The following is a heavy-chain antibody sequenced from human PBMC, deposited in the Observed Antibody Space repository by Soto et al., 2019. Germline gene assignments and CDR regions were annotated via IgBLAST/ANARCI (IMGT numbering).Heavy chain of an antibody. V-gene: IGHV4-34*01. CDR1: GGSFSGYY. D-gene: IGHD6-6*01. J-gene: IGHJ4*02. Sequence: SETLSLTCAVYGGSFSGYYWSWIRQPPGKGLEWIGEINHSGSTNYNPSLKSRVTISVDTSKNQFSLKLSSVTAADTAVYYCARGGSIAARPIRWRYYFDYWGQGTLVTVSS. CDR3: ARGGSIAARPIRWRYYFDY. CDR2: INHSGST.